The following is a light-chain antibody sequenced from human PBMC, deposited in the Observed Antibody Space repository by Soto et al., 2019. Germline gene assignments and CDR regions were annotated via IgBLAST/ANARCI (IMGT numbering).Light chain of an antibody. Sequence: DIQMTQSPSSLSASVGNRVTITCQASQDISSRLNWYQHKPGKAPKGLIYDASNLEAGVSSRFSGSGSGTDFTFTISSLQPEDIATYYCQQYDDLPRTFGQGTKVQIK. CDR3: QQYDDLPRT. CDR2: DAS. J-gene: IGKJ1*01. V-gene: IGKV1-33*01. CDR1: QDISSR.